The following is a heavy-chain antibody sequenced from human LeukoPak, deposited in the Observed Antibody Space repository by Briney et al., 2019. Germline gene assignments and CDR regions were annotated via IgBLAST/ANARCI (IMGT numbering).Heavy chain of an antibody. CDR2: IYSGGST. V-gene: IGHV3-53*04. J-gene: IGHJ6*02. Sequence: GGSLRLSCAASGFTVSSNYMSWVRQAPGKGLEWVSVIYSGGSTYYADSVKRRFTISRHNSKNTLYLQMNSLRAEDTAVYYCARLPRAYYYYGMDVWGQGTTVTVSS. CDR3: ARLPRAYYYYGMDV. CDR1: GFTVSSNY.